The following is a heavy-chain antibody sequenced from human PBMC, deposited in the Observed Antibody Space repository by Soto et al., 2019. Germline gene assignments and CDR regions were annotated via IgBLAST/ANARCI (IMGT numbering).Heavy chain of an antibody. CDR2: IYSDDNT. J-gene: IGHJ4*02. CDR3: ARDPYGVYYFDY. V-gene: IGHV3-66*01. Sequence: GGSLRLSCAASGFTVSSNYMSWVRQAPGKGLEWVSVIYSDDNTEYADSVKGRFTIPRDNSKNTVYLQMNSLRVEDTAVYYCARDPYGVYYFDYWGQGTLVTVSS. D-gene: IGHD4-17*01. CDR1: GFTVSSNY.